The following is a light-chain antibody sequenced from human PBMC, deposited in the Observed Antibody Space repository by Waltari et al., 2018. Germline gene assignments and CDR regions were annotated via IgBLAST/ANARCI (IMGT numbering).Light chain of an antibody. Sequence: QSALTQPPSVSGSRGQSVTISCTATSSDFGNYNRVSWYQQSPGTAPKLMIYDVTNRPSGVPHRFSGSKSGNTASLTISGLQAEDEADYYCSSPTTSITWVFGEGTKLTVL. V-gene: IGLV2-18*02. CDR1: SSDFGNYNR. J-gene: IGLJ3*02. CDR3: SSPTTSITWV. CDR2: DVT.